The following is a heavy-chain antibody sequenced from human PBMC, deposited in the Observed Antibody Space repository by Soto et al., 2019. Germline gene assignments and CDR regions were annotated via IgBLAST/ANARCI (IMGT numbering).Heavy chain of an antibody. CDR2: IYSSGST. D-gene: IGHD6-19*01. J-gene: IGHJ4*02. V-gene: IGHV4-39*07. Sequence: QLQLQESGPGLVKPSETLSLTCTVSVGSIISSSYYWGWIRQPPGKGLEWIGSIYSSGSTYYNPSLKSRVTISVDTSKNQFSLKLSSVTAADTAVYYCARGRDSSGWYRSFDYWGQGTLVTVSS. CDR3: ARGRDSSGWYRSFDY. CDR1: VGSIISSSYY.